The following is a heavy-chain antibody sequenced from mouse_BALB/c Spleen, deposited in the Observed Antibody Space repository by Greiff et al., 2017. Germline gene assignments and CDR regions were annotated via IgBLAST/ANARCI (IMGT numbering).Heavy chain of an antibody. D-gene: IGHD1-1*01. Sequence: DVKLVESGTVLARPGASVKMSCKASGYTFTSYWMHWVKQRPGQGLEWIGAIYPGNSDTSYNQKFKGKAKLTAVTSTSTAYMELSSLTNEDSAVYYCTRSSGNYYGSSYVGYFDVWGAGTTVTVSS. J-gene: IGHJ1*01. CDR2: IYPGNSDT. V-gene: IGHV1-5*01. CDR1: GYTFTSYW. CDR3: TRSSGNYYGSSYVGYFDV.